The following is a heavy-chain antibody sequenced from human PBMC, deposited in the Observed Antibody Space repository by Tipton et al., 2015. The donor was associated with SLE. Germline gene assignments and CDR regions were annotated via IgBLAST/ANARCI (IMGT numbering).Heavy chain of an antibody. D-gene: IGHD6-19*01. J-gene: IGHJ4*02. CDR2: SRNKAYSYTR. CDR3: ARGRRRQWLDN. CDR1: GFTFSTYA. Sequence: SLRLSCAASGFTFSTYAMHWVRQAPGKGLEWVGRSRNKAYSYTREYAASVKGRFTISRDDSKTTLYLQMNSLKSEDTAVYYCARGRRRQWLDNWGQGAVVTVSS. V-gene: IGHV3-72*01.